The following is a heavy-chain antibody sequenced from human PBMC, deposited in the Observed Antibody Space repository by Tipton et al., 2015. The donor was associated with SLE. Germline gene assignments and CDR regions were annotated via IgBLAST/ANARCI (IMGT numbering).Heavy chain of an antibody. V-gene: IGHV3-20*04. CDR1: GFTFDDYG. CDR3: ARSSPAEGGFYYCMDV. J-gene: IGHJ6*02. Sequence: SLRLSCAASGFTFDDYGMNWVRQAPGKGLEWVSGINWNGGNTGYADSVKGRFTISRDNAKNSLYLQVNSLRAEDTALYYCARSSPAEGGFYYCMDVWGPGTTVTVSS. CDR2: INWNGGNT. D-gene: IGHD3-16*01.